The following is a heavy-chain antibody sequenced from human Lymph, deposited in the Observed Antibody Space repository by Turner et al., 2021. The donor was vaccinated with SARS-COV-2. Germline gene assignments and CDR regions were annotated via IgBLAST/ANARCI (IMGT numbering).Heavy chain of an antibody. CDR3: ARDVERYNDFWSGYSGGYGLDV. CDR2: INPNSGGT. V-gene: IGHV1-2*02. CDR1: GYTFTGYY. J-gene: IGHJ6*02. D-gene: IGHD3-3*01. Sequence: QMQLVQSGAEVKKPGASVKVSCKASGYTFTGYYMHWVRQAPGQGLEWMGWINPNSGGTNYAQKFQGRVTMTRDTSISTADMELSRLRSDDTAVYYCARDVERYNDFWSGYSGGYGLDVWGQGTTVTVSS.